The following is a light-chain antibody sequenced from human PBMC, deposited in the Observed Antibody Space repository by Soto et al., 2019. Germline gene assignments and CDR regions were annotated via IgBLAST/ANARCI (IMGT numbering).Light chain of an antibody. CDR1: SSDVGGSNY. V-gene: IGLV2-14*01. Sequence: QSALTQPASVSGYPGQSITISCTGTSSDVGGSNYVSWYQQYPGKVPKLLINKVSNRPSGVSNRFSGSKSAYTASLTISGLQAEDEADYFCTSSTTDSLYVFGTGTKVNVL. CDR2: KVS. CDR3: TSSTTDSLYV. J-gene: IGLJ1*01.